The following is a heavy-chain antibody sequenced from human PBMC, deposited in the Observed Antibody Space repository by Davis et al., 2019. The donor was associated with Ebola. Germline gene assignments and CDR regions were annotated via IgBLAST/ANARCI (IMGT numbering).Heavy chain of an antibody. CDR3: AKDRVRFDY. V-gene: IGHV3-11*01. D-gene: IGHD3-10*01. CDR2: ISSSGTIV. CDR1: GFTFGDYF. J-gene: IGHJ4*02. Sequence: GESLKISCAASGFTFGDYFMSWIRQAPGKGLEWVSYISSSGTIVYYADSVKGRFTISRDNAKNSLYLQMSSLRAEDAAIYYCAKDRVRFDYWGQGTLVTVSS.